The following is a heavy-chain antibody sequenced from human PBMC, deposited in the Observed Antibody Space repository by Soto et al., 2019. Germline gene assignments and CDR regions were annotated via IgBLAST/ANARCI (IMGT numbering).Heavy chain of an antibody. CDR3: ARGGGVPAAGAP. CDR1: DESISSSY. J-gene: IGHJ5*02. D-gene: IGHD3-16*01. Sequence: SETLSLTCSVCDESISSSYWTWIRQPAGKGLEWIGRISTSGNTNYTPSLNSRLTMSVDTSKNQVSLKLTSVTAADTAVYYCARGGGVPAAGAPWGQGTPVTVSS. CDR2: ISTSGNT. V-gene: IGHV4-4*07.